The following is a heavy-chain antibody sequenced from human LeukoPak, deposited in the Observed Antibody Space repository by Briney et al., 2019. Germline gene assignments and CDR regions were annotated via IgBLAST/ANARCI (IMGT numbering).Heavy chain of an antibody. CDR2: IYYSGRT. Sequence: SETLSLTCTVSGGSISPYYWSWIRQPPGKGLEWIGYIYYSGRTNYNPSLKSRVTISVDTSKNQFSLKLSSMTAADTAVYYCARGGSDGWFDPWGQGTLVTVSS. CDR3: ARGGSDGWFDP. V-gene: IGHV4-59*01. J-gene: IGHJ5*02. CDR1: GGSISPYY. D-gene: IGHD3-16*01.